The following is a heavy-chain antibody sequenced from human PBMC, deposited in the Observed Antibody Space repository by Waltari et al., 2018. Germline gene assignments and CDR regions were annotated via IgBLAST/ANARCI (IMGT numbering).Heavy chain of an antibody. CDR3: ARDTTWLAFDI. J-gene: IGHJ3*02. CDR1: GGSFSGYY. Sequence: QVQLQQWGAGLLKPSETLSLTCAVYGGSFSGYYWSWIRQPPGKGLEWIGEINHSGRTNYNPSLKSRVTISVDTSKNRFSLKLSSVTAADTAVYYCARDTTWLAFDIWGQGTMVTVSS. CDR2: INHSGRT. V-gene: IGHV4-34*01. D-gene: IGHD1-26*01.